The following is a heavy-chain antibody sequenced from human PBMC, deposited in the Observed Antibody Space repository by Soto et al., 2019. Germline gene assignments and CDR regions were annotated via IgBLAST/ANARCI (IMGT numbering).Heavy chain of an antibody. V-gene: IGHV6-1*01. CDR3: AREELEPNYYYYGMDV. CDR2: TYYRSKWYN. Sequence: LSLTCAISGDSVSSNSAAWNWIRQSPSRGLEWLGRTYYRSKWYNDYAVSVKSRITINPDTSKNQFSLQLNSVTPEDTAVYYCAREELEPNYYYYGMDVWGQGTTVTVSS. D-gene: IGHD1-1*01. J-gene: IGHJ6*02. CDR1: GDSVSSNSAA.